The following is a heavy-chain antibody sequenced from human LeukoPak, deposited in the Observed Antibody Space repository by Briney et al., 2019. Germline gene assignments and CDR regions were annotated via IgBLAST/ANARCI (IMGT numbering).Heavy chain of an antibody. CDR1: GYTFTSYA. V-gene: IGHV7-4-1*02. CDR3: ARAQQWWLLDY. CDR2: INTNTGNP. Sequence: GASVTVSCKASGYTFTSYAVNWVRQAPGQGLEWMGWINTNTGNPTYAQAFTGQFVFSLDTSVNTAYLQISSLKAEDTAVYYCARAQQWWLLDYWGQGTLVTVSS. J-gene: IGHJ4*02. D-gene: IGHD5-12*01.